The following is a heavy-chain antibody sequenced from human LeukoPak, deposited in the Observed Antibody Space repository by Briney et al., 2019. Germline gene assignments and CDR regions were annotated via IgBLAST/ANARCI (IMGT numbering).Heavy chain of an antibody. CDR2: IHSDGSIA. V-gene: IGHV3-74*01. CDR3: ARTFEGYYGSETLDY. CDR1: GFTFSSYW. D-gene: IGHD3-10*01. Sequence: PGGSLRLSCVGSGFTFSSYWMYWIRQAPGKGLVWVSRIHSDGSIANYTDSVKGRFTISRDNVKNTLYLQMNSLRAEDTAVYYCARTFEGYYGSETLDYWGQGTLVTVSS. J-gene: IGHJ4*02.